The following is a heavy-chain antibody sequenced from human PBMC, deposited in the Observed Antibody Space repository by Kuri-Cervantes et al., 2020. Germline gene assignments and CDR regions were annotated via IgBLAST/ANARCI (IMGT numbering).Heavy chain of an antibody. V-gene: IGHV3-13*01. Sequence: GESLKISCAASGFIFSSYDMHWVRQATGKGLEWVSAIGTAGDTYYPGSVKGRFTISRENAKNSLYLQMNSLRAGDTAVYYCARSIVSTIFGVVISGHAFDIWGQGTMVTVSS. CDR3: ARSIVSTIFGVVISGHAFDI. D-gene: IGHD3-3*01. CDR1: GFIFSSYD. J-gene: IGHJ3*02. CDR2: IGTAGDT.